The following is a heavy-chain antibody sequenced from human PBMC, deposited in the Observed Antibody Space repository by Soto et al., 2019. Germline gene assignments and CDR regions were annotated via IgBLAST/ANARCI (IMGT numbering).Heavy chain of an antibody. CDR1: GYSFTSYW. CDR2: IDPSDSYT. V-gene: IGHV5-10-1*01. J-gene: IGHJ6*02. Sequence: PGESLKISCKGSGYSFTSYWISWVRQMPGKGLEWMGRIDPSDSYTNYSPSFQGHVTISADKSISTAYLQWSSLKASDTAMYYCARQLAYYDSSGYYESYYYGMDVWCQGTTVTVSS. D-gene: IGHD3-22*01. CDR3: ARQLAYYDSSGYYESYYYGMDV.